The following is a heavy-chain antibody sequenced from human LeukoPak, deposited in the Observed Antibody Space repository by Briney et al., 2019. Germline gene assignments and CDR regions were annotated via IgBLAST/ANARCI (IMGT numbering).Heavy chain of an antibody. J-gene: IGHJ4*02. CDR1: GYTFTSYG. Sequence: ASVKVSCKASGYTFTSYGISWVRQAPGQGLEWMGWISAYNGNTNYAQKLQGRVTMTTDTSTSTVYMELRSLRSDDTAVYYCARDLEYDYVWGSYRPGGYWGQGTPVTVSS. CDR2: ISAYNGNT. V-gene: IGHV1-18*01. D-gene: IGHD3-16*02. CDR3: ARDLEYDYVWGSYRPGGY.